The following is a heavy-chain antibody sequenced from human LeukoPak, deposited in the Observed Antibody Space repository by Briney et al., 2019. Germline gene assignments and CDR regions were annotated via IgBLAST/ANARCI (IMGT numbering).Heavy chain of an antibody. D-gene: IGHD3-9*01. Sequence: SVKVSCKASGGTFSSYAISWVRQAPGQGLEWMGGIIPIFGTANYAQKVQGRVTMTTDTSTSTAYMELRSLGSDETAVYYCARVDLLTGYYFFDYWGQGTLVTVSS. V-gene: IGHV1-69*05. CDR1: GGTFSSYA. CDR2: IIPIFGTA. J-gene: IGHJ4*02. CDR3: ARVDLLTGYYFFDY.